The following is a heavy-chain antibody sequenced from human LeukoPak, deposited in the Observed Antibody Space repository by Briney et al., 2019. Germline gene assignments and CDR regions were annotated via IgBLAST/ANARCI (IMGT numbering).Heavy chain of an antibody. CDR2: IRYDGSNK. CDR3: ATNYGSGSPYGMDV. Sequence: PGGSLRLSCAASGFTFSSYGMHWVRQAPGKGLEWVALIRYDGSNKYYADSVKGRFTISRDNSKNTLYLQMNSLRAEDTAVYYCATNYGSGSPYGMDVWGQGTTVTVSS. CDR1: GFTFSSYG. J-gene: IGHJ6*02. V-gene: IGHV3-30*02. D-gene: IGHD3-10*01.